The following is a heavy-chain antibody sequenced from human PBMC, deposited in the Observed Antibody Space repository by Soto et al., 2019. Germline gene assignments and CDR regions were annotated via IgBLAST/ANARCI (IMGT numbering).Heavy chain of an antibody. J-gene: IGHJ4*02. CDR1: GGSTTSGGYY. CDR3: AREPYHYDSSGYYDC. D-gene: IGHD3-22*01. Sequence: TLSLTCPVSGGSTTSGGYYWNWIRQHPGKGLEWIGYIHHSGSNYHNPSLESRVTMSIDTSKHQISLKLSSVTAADTAIYYCAREPYHYDSSGYYDCWGQGTLVTVSS. V-gene: IGHV4-31*03. CDR2: IHHSGSN.